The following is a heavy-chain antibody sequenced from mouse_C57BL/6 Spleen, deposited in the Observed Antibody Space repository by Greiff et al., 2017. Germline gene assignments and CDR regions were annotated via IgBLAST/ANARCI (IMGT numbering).Heavy chain of an antibody. V-gene: IGHV5-4*01. CDR1: GFTFSSYA. CDR3: ARDYGRGFDY. Sequence: DVKLQESGGGLVKPGGSLKLSCAASGFTFSSYAMSWVRQTPEKRLEWVATISDGGSYTYYPDNVKGRFTISRDNAKNNLYLQMSHLKSEDTAMYYCARDYGRGFDYWGQGTTLTVSS. CDR2: ISDGGSYT. D-gene: IGHD1-1*01. J-gene: IGHJ2*01.